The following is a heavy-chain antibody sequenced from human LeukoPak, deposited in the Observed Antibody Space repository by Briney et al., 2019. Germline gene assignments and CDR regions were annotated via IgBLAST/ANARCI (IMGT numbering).Heavy chain of an antibody. CDR1: GGTFSSYA. CDR2: IIPIFGTA. Sequence: ASVKVSCKASGGTFSSYAISWVRQAPGQGLEWMGGIIPIFGTANYAQKFQGRVTITADESTSTAYMELSSLRSEDTAVYYCARAYYSGSGNYYIYFDFWGQGTLVTVSS. J-gene: IGHJ4*02. V-gene: IGHV1-69*13. CDR3: ARAYYSGSGNYYIYFDF. D-gene: IGHD3-10*01.